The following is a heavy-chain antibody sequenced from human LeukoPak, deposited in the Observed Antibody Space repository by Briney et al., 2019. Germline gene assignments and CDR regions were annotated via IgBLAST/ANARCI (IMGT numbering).Heavy chain of an antibody. CDR1: GYTFTGYY. CDR3: ARDPDILTGYPHYYFDY. J-gene: IGHJ4*02. Sequence: ASVKVSCKASGYTFTGYYMHWVRQAPGQGLEWMGWINPNSGGTNYAQRFQGRVTMTRDTSTSTVYMEVSSLRSEDTAVYYCARDPDILTGYPHYYFDYWGQGTLVTVSS. D-gene: IGHD3-9*01. V-gene: IGHV1-2*02. CDR2: INPNSGGT.